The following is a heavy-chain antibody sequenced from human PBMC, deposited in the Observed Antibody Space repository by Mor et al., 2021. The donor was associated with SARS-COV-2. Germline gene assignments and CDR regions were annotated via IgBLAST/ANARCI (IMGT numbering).Heavy chain of an antibody. CDR2: ISSSGSTI. Sequence: LEWVAYISSSGSTIYYADSVKGRFTNSRDNAKNSLYLQMNSLRAEDTAVYYCARDRGDCSSTSCYTGIGPYWYFDLWGR. CDR3: ARDRGDCSSTSCYTGIGPYWYFDL. J-gene: IGHJ2*01. V-gene: IGHV3-11*04. D-gene: IGHD2-2*02.